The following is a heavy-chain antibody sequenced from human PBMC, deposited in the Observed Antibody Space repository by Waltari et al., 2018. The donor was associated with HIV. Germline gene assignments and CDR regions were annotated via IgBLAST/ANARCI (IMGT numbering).Heavy chain of an antibody. Sequence: VQLVESGGGLIQPGGSLSLSCAAYGCSASDNYMSWVRQAPGKRPEWVSVVYLGGSTDYADSVRGRFTTSRDESKNMLYLQMNSLRAEDTAVYYCARALTRGLWDSWGQGTLVSVSS. CDR3: ARALTRGLWDS. J-gene: IGHJ4*02. V-gene: IGHV3-53*01. CDR2: VYLGGST. CDR1: GCSASDNY. D-gene: IGHD2-2*01.